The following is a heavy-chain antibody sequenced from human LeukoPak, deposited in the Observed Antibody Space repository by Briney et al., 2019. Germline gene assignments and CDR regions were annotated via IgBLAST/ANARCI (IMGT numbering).Heavy chain of an antibody. CDR1: GGTFSSYA. J-gene: IGHJ5*02. D-gene: IGHD3-9*01. Sequence: SVKVSCKASGGTFSSYAISWVRQAPGQGLEWMGGIIPIFGTANYAQKFQGRVTITADESTSTAYMELSSLRSEDTAVYYCARGTFWEAYYDKGTADPWGQGTLVTVSS. CDR3: ARGTFWEAYYDKGTADP. V-gene: IGHV1-69*13. CDR2: IIPIFGTA.